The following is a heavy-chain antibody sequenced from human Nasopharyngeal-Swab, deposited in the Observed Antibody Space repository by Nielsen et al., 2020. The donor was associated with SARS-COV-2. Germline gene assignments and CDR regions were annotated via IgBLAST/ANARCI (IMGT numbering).Heavy chain of an antibody. J-gene: IGHJ4*02. CDR2: ISYDGSNK. V-gene: IGHV3-30*03. CDR1: GFTFSSYG. D-gene: IGHD3-10*01. CDR3: AAAIWFGELLGSY. Sequence: GESLKISCAASGFTFSSYGMHWVRQAPGKGLEWVAVISYDGSNKYYADSVKGRFTISRDNSKNTLYLQMNSLRAEDTAVYYCAAAIWFGELLGSYWGQGTLVTVSS.